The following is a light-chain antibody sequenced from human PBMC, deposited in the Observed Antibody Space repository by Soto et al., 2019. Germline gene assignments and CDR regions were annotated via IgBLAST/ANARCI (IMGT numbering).Light chain of an antibody. V-gene: IGKV3-15*01. CDR2: GAS. CDR3: QQYNNWPRWA. J-gene: IGKJ1*01. Sequence: EILMTQSPATLSVSPGERATLSCRASQSVSSNLAWYQQKPGQAPRLLIYGASTRATGIPARFSGSGSGTEFTLTISSLQSEDFAVYYCQQYNNWPRWAFAQGTKVDIK. CDR1: QSVSSN.